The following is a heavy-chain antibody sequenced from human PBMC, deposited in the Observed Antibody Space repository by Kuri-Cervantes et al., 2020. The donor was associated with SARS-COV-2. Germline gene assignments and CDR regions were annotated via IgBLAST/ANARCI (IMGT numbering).Heavy chain of an antibody. V-gene: IGHV3-43*01. CDR3: ASWIRGGWYYFDY. J-gene: IGHJ4*02. Sequence: GGSLRLSCAASGFTFDDHTMHWVRQAPGKGLEWVSLISWDGGSTYYADSVKGRFTISRDNSENTLYLQVNSLRAEDTAVYYCASWIRGGWYYFDYWGQGTLVTVSS. D-gene: IGHD6-19*01. CDR2: ISWDGGST. CDR1: GFTFDDHT.